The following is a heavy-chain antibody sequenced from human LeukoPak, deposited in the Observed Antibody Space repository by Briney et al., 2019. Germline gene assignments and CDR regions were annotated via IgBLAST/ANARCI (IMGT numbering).Heavy chain of an antibody. CDR3: ARKLPYCSSTSCYTLWFDP. V-gene: IGHV1-2*02. CDR2: INPNSGGT. J-gene: IGHJ5*02. CDR1: GYTFTGYY. Sequence: ASVKVSCKASGYTFTGYYMHWVRQAPGQGFEWMGWINPNSGGTNYAQKFQGRVTMTRDTSISTAYMELSRLRSDDTAVYYCARKLPYCSSTSCYTLWFDPWGQGTLVTVSS. D-gene: IGHD2-2*02.